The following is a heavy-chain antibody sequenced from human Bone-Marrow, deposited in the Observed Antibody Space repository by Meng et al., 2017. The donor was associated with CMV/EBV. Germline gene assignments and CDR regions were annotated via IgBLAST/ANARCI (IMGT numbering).Heavy chain of an antibody. J-gene: IGHJ6*02. CDR3: ARDDYGMDV. CDR1: GFAFRNYA. Sequence: GGSLRLSCVASGFAFRNYAMHWVRQAPGEGLGWVAVISYDGSQKYADSVKGRLTISRDNSKNTVFLQMGSLRTEDTAVYYCARDDYGMDVWGQGTTVTVSS. CDR2: ISYDGSQK. V-gene: IGHV3-30*04.